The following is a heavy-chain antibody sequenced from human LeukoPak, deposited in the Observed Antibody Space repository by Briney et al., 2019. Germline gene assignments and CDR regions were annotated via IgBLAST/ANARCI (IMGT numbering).Heavy chain of an antibody. J-gene: IGHJ4*02. CDR2: IYYRGST. Sequence: SETLSLTCTVSGGSISSYYWSWIRQPPGKGLEWIGYIYYRGSTNYNPSLKNRVTISVDTSKNQFSLKLSSVTAADTAVYYCARDYCSGGSCYSGWGQGTLVTVSS. CDR1: GGSISSYY. CDR3: ARDYCSGGSCYSG. D-gene: IGHD2-15*01. V-gene: IGHV4-59*12.